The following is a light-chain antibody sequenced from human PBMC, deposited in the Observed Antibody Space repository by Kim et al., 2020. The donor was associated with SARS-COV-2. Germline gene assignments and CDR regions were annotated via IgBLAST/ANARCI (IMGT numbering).Light chain of an antibody. CDR3: QQYDIPPPT. CDR1: QDISTY. J-gene: IGKJ5*01. CDR2: DAS. V-gene: IGKV1-33*01. Sequence: DIQMTQSPSSLSASVGDRVTITCQASQDISTYLNWYHQKPGKAPKLLIYDASHLQTGVPSRFSGSGSGTDFTFTISSLQPEDVATYYCQQYDIPPPTFGQGTRLEIK.